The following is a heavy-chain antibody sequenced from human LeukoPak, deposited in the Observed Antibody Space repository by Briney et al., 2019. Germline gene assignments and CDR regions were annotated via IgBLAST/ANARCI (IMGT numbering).Heavy chain of an antibody. J-gene: IGHJ4*02. V-gene: IGHV1-18*01. CDR2: ISAYNGNT. CDR1: GGTFSSYG. Sequence: ASVKVSCKASGGTFSSYGISWVRQAPGQGLEWMGWISAYNGNTNYAQKLQGRVTMTTDTSTSTAYMELRSLRSDDTAVYYCARVDPITIFGMVITPPFDYWGQGTLVTVSS. D-gene: IGHD3-3*01. CDR3: ARVDPITIFGMVITPPFDY.